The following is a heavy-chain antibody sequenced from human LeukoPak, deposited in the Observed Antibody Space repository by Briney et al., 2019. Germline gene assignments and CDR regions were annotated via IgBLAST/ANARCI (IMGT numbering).Heavy chain of an antibody. V-gene: IGHV4-30-4*01. D-gene: IGHD3-3*01. CDR3: AREFWSGSYSDK. CDR2: IYYSGST. Sequence: PSETLSLTCTVSGGSISSGDYYWSWIRQPPGKGLEWIGCIYYSGSTYYNPSLKSRVTISVDTSKNQFSLKLSSVTAADTAVYYCAREFWSGSYSDKWGQGTLVTVSS. CDR1: GGSISSGDYY. J-gene: IGHJ4*02.